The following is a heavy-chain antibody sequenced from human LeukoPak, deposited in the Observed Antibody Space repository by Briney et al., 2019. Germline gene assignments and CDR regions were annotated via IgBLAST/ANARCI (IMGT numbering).Heavy chain of an antibody. V-gene: IGHV1-69*04. CDR1: GGTFSSCA. Sequence: GASVKVSCKASGGTFSSCAISWVRQAPGQGLEWMGRIIPIFGIANYAQKFQGRVTITADKSTSTAYMELSSLRSEDTAVYYCARDAEDSSGYSLDYWGQGTLVTVSS. J-gene: IGHJ4*02. CDR3: ARDAEDSSGYSLDY. D-gene: IGHD3-22*01. CDR2: IIPIFGIA.